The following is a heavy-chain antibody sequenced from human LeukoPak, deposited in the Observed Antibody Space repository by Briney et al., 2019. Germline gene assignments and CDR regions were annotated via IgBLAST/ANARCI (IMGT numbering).Heavy chain of an antibody. J-gene: IGHJ3*02. D-gene: IGHD1/OR15-1a*01. CDR3: ARLEQSLDAFDI. CDR2: IYYSGST. Sequence: SETLSLTCTVSGGSISSYYWSWIRQPPGKGLEWIGYIYYSGSTNYNPSLKSRVTISVDTSKNQFSLKLSSVTAADTAVYYCARLEQSLDAFDIWGQGTMVTASS. V-gene: IGHV4-59*08. CDR1: GGSISSYY.